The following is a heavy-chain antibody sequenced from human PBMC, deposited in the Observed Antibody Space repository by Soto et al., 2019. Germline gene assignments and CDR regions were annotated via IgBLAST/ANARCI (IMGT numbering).Heavy chain of an antibody. CDR1: GLTFSNDD. Sequence: QVQLVESGGGVVQPGRSLRLSCAVSGLTFSNDDMQWVRQAPGKGLEWVAVIAFDGSKKYYADSMKGRFTISRDNTKNTLDMQLDSLRAEDTAVYYCATRGLTGDERSFDFWGQGTLVTVSS. J-gene: IGHJ4*02. D-gene: IGHD7-27*01. V-gene: IGHV3-30-3*01. CDR2: IAFDGSKK. CDR3: ATRGLTGDERSFDF.